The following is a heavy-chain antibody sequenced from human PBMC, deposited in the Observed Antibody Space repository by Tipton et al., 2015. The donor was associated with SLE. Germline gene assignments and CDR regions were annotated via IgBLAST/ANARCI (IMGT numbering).Heavy chain of an antibody. D-gene: IGHD1-1*01. J-gene: IGHJ6*03. CDR3: ARAPGLERSYSYFYYMDV. CDR1: SYSIYNGFY. CDR2: IYRSGTA. V-gene: IGHV4-38-2*02. Sequence: TLSLTCSVSSYSIYNGFYWGWIRQSPGKGLEWIGSIYRSGTAYYNPSLKSRVTMSVDTSKNQFSLRLSSVTAADTAVYYCARAPGLERSYSYFYYMDVWGKGTTVTVSS.